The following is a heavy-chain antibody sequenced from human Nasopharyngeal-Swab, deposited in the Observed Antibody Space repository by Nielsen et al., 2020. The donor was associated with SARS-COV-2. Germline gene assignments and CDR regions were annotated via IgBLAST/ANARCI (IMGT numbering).Heavy chain of an antibody. V-gene: IGHV1-24*01. CDR2: FDPEDGET. Sequence: ASVKVSCKVSGYTLTELSMHWVRQAPGKGLEWMGGFDPEDGETIYAQKFQGRVTMTEDTSTDTAYMELRSLRSDDTAVYYCARGAYDFWSALYYYYYMDVWGKGTTVTVSS. J-gene: IGHJ6*03. CDR3: ARGAYDFWSALYYYYYMDV. D-gene: IGHD3-3*01. CDR1: GYTLTELS.